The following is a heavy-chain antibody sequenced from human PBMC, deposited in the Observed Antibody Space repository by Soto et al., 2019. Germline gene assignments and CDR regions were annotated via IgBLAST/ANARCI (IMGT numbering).Heavy chain of an antibody. CDR2: MNPNSGNT. D-gene: IGHD4-17*01. J-gene: IGHJ4*02. Sequence: QVQLAQSGAEVKKSGASVKVSCKASGYTFTSHDINWVRQATGQGLEWMGWMNPNSGNTGYAQKFQGRVTMTRNTSISTAYMGLSSLRSEATAVYYCARWDYGVYARFDYWGQGTLVTVSS. CDR1: GYTFTSHD. V-gene: IGHV1-8*01. CDR3: ARWDYGVYARFDY.